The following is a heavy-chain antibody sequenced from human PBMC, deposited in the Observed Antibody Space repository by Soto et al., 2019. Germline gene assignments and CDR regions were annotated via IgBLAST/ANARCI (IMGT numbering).Heavy chain of an antibody. CDR3: ARDLLSFYGMDV. J-gene: IGHJ6*02. D-gene: IGHD1-26*01. V-gene: IGHV4-31*03. CDR1: GGSISSGGYY. Sequence: SETLSLTCTVSGGSISSGGYYWSWIRQHPGKGLEWIGYIYYSGSTHYNPSLKSRVTISVDTSKNQFSLKLSSVTAADTAVYYCARDLLSFYGMDVWGQGTTVTVSS. CDR2: IYYSGST.